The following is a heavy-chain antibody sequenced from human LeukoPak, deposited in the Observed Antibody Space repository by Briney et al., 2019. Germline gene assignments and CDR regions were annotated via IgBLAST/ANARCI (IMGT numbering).Heavy chain of an antibody. CDR3: AISYPPLEAFDI. V-gene: IGHV4-31*03. Sequence: PSETLSLTCTVSGGSISSGGYYWSWIRQHPGKGLEWIGYIYYSGSTYYNPSLKSRVTISVDTSKNQFSLKLSSVTAADTAVYYCAISYPPLEAFDIWGQGTMVTVSS. CDR2: IYYSGST. D-gene: IGHD2-2*01. CDR1: GGSISSGGYY. J-gene: IGHJ3*02.